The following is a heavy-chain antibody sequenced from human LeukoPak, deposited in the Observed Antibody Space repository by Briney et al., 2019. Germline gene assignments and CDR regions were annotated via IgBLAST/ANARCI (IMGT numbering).Heavy chain of an antibody. D-gene: IGHD6-19*01. CDR3: ARGRSGAVFSFDY. V-gene: IGHV4-31*03. CDR2: IYYSGST. J-gene: IGHJ4*02. CDR1: GGSISSGGYY. Sequence: SETLSLTCTVSGGSISSGGYYWSWIRQHPGKGLEWIGYIYYSGSTYYNPSLESRVTISVDTSKNQFSLKLSSVTAADTAVYYCARGRSGAVFSFDYWGQGTLVTVSS.